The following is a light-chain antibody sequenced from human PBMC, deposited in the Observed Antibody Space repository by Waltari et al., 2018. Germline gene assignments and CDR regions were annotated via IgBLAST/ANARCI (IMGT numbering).Light chain of an antibody. CDR3: SSYTSSSTLNWV. J-gene: IGLJ3*02. CDR2: CVS. Sequence: QSALTQPASVSGSPGQSITISCTGTRSDVGGYNYVSCYQQHPGKAPQLMIYCVSKRPSGVSNRFSGSKSGNTASLTISGLQAEDEADYYCSSYTSSSTLNWVFGGGTKLTVL. CDR1: RSDVGGYNY. V-gene: IGLV2-14*01.